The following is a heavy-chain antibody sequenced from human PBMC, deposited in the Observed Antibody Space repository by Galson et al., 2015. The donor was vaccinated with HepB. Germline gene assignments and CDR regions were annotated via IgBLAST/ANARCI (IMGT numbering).Heavy chain of an antibody. Sequence: ALRLSCAASGFTFSSYWMHWVRHAPGKGLVWVSRINSDGSGTMYADSVKGRFTISRDNAKNTLYLQMDSLRAEDTAVYYCARVGFPPGAVDIWGQGTMVTVSS. CDR3: ARVGFPPGAVDI. CDR2: INSDGSGT. D-gene: IGHD3-10*01. J-gene: IGHJ3*02. V-gene: IGHV3-74*03. CDR1: GFTFSSYW.